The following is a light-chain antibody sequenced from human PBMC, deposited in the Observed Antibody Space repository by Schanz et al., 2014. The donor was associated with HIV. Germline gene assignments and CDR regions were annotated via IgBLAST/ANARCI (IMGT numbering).Light chain of an antibody. CDR3: QVWDTFMSAV. CDR1: NVGIKS. V-gene: IGLV3-21*01. CDR2: YDT. Sequence: SYVLTQPPSVSVAPGKTASITCGGNNVGIKSVHWYQQKPGQAPVMVISYDTDRPSGIPERFSGSNSGHTATLTISRVEAGDEADYYCQVWDTFMSAVFGGGTKLTVL. J-gene: IGLJ2*01.